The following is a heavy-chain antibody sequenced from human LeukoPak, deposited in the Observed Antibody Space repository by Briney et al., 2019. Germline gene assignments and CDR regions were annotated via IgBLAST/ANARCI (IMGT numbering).Heavy chain of an antibody. Sequence: PSETLSLTCTVSGGSISSYYWSWIRQPPGKGLEWIGYIYYSGSTNYNPSLKNRVTISVDTSKNQFSLKLSSVTAADTAVYYCARVYSSGSFSGDDAFDIWGQGTMVTVSS. CDR3: ARVYSSGSFSGDDAFDI. D-gene: IGHD6-19*01. J-gene: IGHJ3*02. CDR1: GGSISSYY. CDR2: IYYSGST. V-gene: IGHV4-59*01.